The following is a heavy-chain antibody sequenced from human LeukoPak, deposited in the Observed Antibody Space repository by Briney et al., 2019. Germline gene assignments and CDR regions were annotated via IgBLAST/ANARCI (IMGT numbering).Heavy chain of an antibody. J-gene: IGHJ4*02. Sequence: SVNVSCKASGGTFSSYAISWVRRAPGQGLEWMGRIIPIFGTANYAQKFQGRVTITADKSTSTAYMELSSLRSEDTAVYYCARGGIAAALCDYWGQGTLVTVSS. V-gene: IGHV1-69*06. CDR2: IIPIFGTA. D-gene: IGHD6-13*01. CDR1: GGTFSSYA. CDR3: ARGGIAAALCDY.